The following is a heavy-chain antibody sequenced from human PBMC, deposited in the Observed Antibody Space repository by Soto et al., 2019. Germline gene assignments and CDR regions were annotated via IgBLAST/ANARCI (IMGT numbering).Heavy chain of an antibody. J-gene: IGHJ6*02. CDR2: IIPNFGTA. Sequence: QAQLEQSGGEVKKPGSSVKVSCKASRVAFSKFIVTWVRQAPGLGLEWVGGIIPNFGTANYAKKLQGRVTITADESTRTSYMEGNNLRSEDTAVYYFTKDRYSSPMGYYYGMDVWGQGTTVTVSS. CDR1: RVAFSKFI. V-gene: IGHV1-69*01. CDR3: TKDRYSSPMGYYYGMDV. D-gene: IGHD6-19*01.